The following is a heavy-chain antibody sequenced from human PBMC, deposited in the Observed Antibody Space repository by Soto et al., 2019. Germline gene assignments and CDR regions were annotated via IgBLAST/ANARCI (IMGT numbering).Heavy chain of an antibody. CDR1: GFTFSSYA. J-gene: IGHJ4*02. D-gene: IGHD3-22*01. CDR2: ISGSGGSA. V-gene: IGHV3-23*01. Sequence: EVQLLESGGGLVQPGGSLRLSCAASGFTFSSYAMSWVRQAPGKGLEWVSHISGSGGSAYYADSVKGRFTISRDNSKNTLYLQMTSLRAEDTAVYYCAKRRYYDSSAYFDYWGQGTLVTVSS. CDR3: AKRRYYDSSAYFDY.